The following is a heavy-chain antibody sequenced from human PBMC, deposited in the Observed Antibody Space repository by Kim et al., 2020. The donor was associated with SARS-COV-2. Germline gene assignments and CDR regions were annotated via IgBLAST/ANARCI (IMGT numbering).Heavy chain of an antibody. V-gene: IGHV1-3*01. CDR2: INAGNGNT. Sequence: ASVKVSCKASGYTFTSYAMHWVRQAPGQRLEWMGWINAGNGNTKYSQKFQGRVTITRDTSASTAYMELSSLRSEDTAVYYCARSTHCGGDCYTYYYYYGMDVWGQGTTVTVSS. CDR1: GYTFTSYA. J-gene: IGHJ6*02. D-gene: IGHD2-21*02. CDR3: ARSTHCGGDCYTYYYYYGMDV.